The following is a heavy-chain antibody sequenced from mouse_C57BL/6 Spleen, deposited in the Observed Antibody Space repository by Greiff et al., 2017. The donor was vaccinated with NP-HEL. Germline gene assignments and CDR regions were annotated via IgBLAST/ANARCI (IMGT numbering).Heavy chain of an antibody. V-gene: IGHV1-15*01. J-gene: IGHJ3*01. Sequence: VQLQQSGAELVRPGASVTLSCKASGYTFTDYEMHWVKQTPVHGLEWIGAIDPETGGTAYNQKFKGKAILTADKSSSTAYMELRSLTSEDSAVYYCTRKGIYYDYDGSAYWGQGTLVTVSA. CDR1: GYTFTDYE. D-gene: IGHD2-4*01. CDR3: TRKGIYYDYDGSAY. CDR2: IDPETGGT.